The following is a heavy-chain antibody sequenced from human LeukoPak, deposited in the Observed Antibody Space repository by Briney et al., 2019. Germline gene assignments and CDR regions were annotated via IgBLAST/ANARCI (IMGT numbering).Heavy chain of an antibody. V-gene: IGHV3-30-3*01. J-gene: IGHJ4*02. CDR3: VRGGFIGDY. CDR1: GFTFSSYA. Sequence: GRSLRLSCAASGFTFSSYAMHWVRQAPGKGLEWVAVISYDGSNKYYADSVKGRFTISRDNSKNTLYLQMNSLRAEDTAVYYCVRGGFIGDYWGQGTLVTVSS. CDR2: ISYDGSNK. D-gene: IGHD3-10*01.